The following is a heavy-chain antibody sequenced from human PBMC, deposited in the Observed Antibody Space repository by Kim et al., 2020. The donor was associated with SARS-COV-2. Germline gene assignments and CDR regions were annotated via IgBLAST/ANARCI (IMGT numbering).Heavy chain of an antibody. J-gene: IGHJ4*02. CDR3: ARSGDYYGSGRYSPGFDY. CDR1: GGSISSSSYY. D-gene: IGHD3-10*01. V-gene: IGHV4-39*01. CDR2: IYYSGST. Sequence: SETLSLTCTVSGGSISSSSYYWGWIRQPPGKGLEWIGSIYYSGSTYYNPSLKSRVTISVYTSKNQFSLKLSSVTAADTAAYYCARSGDYYGSGRYSPGFDYWGQGTLVTVSS.